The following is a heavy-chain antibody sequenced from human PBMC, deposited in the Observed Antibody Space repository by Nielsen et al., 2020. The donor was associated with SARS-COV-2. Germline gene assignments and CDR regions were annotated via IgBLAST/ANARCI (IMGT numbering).Heavy chain of an antibody. Sequence: GESLKISCVGSGFSLSGYTMHWVRQAPGKGLEWVAVISFDGRYKSYADSLKARFTIARDNSKNTLYLQMNSLRAEDTAVYYCAKGRHQLPYTVFDYWGQGTLVTVSS. V-gene: IGHV3-30*04. J-gene: IGHJ4*02. CDR2: ISFDGRYK. CDR1: GFSLSGYT. CDR3: AKGRHQLPYTVFDY. D-gene: IGHD2-2*02.